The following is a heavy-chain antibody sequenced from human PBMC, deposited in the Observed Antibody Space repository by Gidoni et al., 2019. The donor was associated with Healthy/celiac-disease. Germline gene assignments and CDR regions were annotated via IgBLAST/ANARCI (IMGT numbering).Heavy chain of an antibody. J-gene: IGHJ4*02. Sequence: QLQLQESGPGLVNPSATLSLTCTVSGGSISSSSYYWGGIRQPPGKGLEWIGSIYYSGSTYYNPSLKSRVTISVDTSKNQFSLKLSSVTAADTAVYYCCSGSNPFPNYWGQGTLVTVSS. V-gene: IGHV4-39*01. CDR3: CSGSNPFPNY. D-gene: IGHD6-19*01. CDR2: IYYSGST. CDR1: GGSISSSSYY.